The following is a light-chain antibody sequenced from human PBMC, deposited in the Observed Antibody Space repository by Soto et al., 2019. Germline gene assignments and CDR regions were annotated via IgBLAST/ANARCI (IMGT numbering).Light chain of an antibody. CDR2: DAS. CDR1: QSISTW. Sequence: DIQMTQSPSTLSASVGDRVTITCRASQSISTWLAWYQQKPGKAPKLLIYDASTLESGVPSRFSGSGSGTEFTLTINSLQPDDFATYYCQQYSIYWNTFGQGTKLEIK. J-gene: IGKJ2*01. CDR3: QQYSIYWNT. V-gene: IGKV1-5*01.